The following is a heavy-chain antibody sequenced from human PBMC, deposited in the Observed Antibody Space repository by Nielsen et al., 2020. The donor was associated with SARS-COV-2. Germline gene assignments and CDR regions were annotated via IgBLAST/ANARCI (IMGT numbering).Heavy chain of an antibody. D-gene: IGHD7-27*01. CDR2: ISGSGGNT. CDR1: GFTFSSYA. J-gene: IGHJ4*02. V-gene: IGHV3-23*01. Sequence: GGSLRLSCAASGFTFSSYAMSWVRQAPGKGLEWVSGISGSGGNTYRADFVKGRFTISRDNSKNTLYLQMNSLRAEDTAVYYCAKGIIPNWGAPYYFDYWGQGTLVTVSS. CDR3: AKGIIPNWGAPYYFDY.